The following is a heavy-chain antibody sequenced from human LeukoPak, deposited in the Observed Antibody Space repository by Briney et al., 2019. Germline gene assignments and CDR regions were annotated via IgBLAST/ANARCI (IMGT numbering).Heavy chain of an antibody. J-gene: IGHJ6*02. CDR3: ARAWAARLDFGGAQKEYYYYYGMDV. CDR1: GGSISSGGYY. Sequence: PSQTLSLTCTVSGGSISSGGYYWSWIRQPPGKGLEWIGYIYYSGSTNYNPSLKSRVTISVDTSKNQFSLKLSSVTAADTAVYYCARAWAARLDFGGAQKEYYYYYGMDVWGQGTTVTVSS. V-gene: IGHV4-61*08. CDR2: IYYSGST. D-gene: IGHD6-6*01.